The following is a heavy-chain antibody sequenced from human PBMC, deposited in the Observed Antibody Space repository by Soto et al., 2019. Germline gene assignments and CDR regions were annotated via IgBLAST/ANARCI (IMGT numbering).Heavy chain of an antibody. CDR2: IYYSGST. Sequence: SETLSLTCTVSGGSISSGGYYWSWIRQHPGKGLEWIGYIYYSGSTYYNPPLKSRVTISVDTSKNQFSLKLSSVTAADTAVYYCARLHIVVVTAIGWFDPWGQGTLVTVSS. CDR3: ARLHIVVVTAIGWFDP. D-gene: IGHD2-21*02. V-gene: IGHV4-31*03. CDR1: GGSISSGGYY. J-gene: IGHJ5*02.